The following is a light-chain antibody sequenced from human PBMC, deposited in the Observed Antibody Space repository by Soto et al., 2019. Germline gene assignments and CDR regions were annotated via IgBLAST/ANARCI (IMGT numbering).Light chain of an antibody. CDR1: SSDVGGYDY. CDR2: DVT. Sequence: QSALTQPASVSGSPGQSITISCNGTSSDVGGYDYVSWYQQHPGKAPKLMIYDVTNRPSGVSNRFSGSKSGNTASLTISGLQAEDEADYFCSSYTTIGTYVLFGGGTKLTVL. V-gene: IGLV2-14*01. CDR3: SSYTTIGTYVL. J-gene: IGLJ2*01.